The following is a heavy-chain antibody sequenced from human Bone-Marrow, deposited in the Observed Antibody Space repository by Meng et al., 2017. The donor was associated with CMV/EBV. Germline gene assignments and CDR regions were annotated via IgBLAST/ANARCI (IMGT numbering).Heavy chain of an antibody. Sequence: ASVKVSCKASGYTFTNNYVHWVRQAPGQGLEWMGIVNPTGIRTTYSQKFQGRVTMTTDTSTSTAYMELRSLRSDDTAVYYCARPVVDYGMDVWGQGTTVTVSS. CDR2: VNPTGIRT. CDR3: ARPVVDYGMDV. D-gene: IGHD2-21*01. V-gene: IGHV1-46*01. J-gene: IGHJ6*02. CDR1: GYTFTNNY.